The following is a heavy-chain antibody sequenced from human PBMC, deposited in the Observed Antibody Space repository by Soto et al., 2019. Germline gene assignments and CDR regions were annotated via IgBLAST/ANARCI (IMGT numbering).Heavy chain of an antibody. CDR2: IIPLVAIT. CDR1: GGTLNSYS. V-gene: IGHV1-69*08. J-gene: IGHJ4*02. CDR3: AREGPRKTLDY. Sequence: QVQLVQSGTEVRKPGSSVKVSCETSGGTLNSYSISWVRQAPGQGLEWLGRIIPLVAITNYAQKYQGRVTISADKSTSTAYMELSSLASEDTAVYSCAREGPRKTLDYWGQGTLVTVSS.